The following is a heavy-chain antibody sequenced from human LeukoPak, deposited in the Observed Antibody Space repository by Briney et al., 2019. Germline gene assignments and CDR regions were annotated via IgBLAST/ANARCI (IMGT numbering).Heavy chain of an antibody. Sequence: GGSLGLSCAASGFTFSSYAMSWVRQAPGKGLEWVSHISGSGNTITYADSVRGRFTISRDNAKNSLYLQMNSLRAEDTAIYYCARGLRGSNWSPDYWGQGTLVTVSS. CDR1: GFTFSSYA. J-gene: IGHJ4*02. D-gene: IGHD6-13*01. V-gene: IGHV3-48*03. CDR3: ARGLRGSNWSPDY. CDR2: ISGSGNTI.